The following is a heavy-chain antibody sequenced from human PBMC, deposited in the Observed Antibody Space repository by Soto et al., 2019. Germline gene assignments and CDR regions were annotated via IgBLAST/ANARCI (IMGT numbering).Heavy chain of an antibody. CDR1: GYTFSSYS. J-gene: IGHJ4*02. Sequence: ASVKVSCKXSGYTFSSYSINWVRQAPGQGLEWMAWISTYSGNTHYAERVQGRVTVTLDKSARTAFMEMRGLTSDDTAVYFCARDNGYYDLWGQGTLVTVFS. V-gene: IGHV1-18*04. CDR2: ISTYSGNT. CDR3: ARDNGYYDL.